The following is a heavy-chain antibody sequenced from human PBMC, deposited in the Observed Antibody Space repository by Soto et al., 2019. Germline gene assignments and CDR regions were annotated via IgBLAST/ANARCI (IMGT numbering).Heavy chain of an antibody. V-gene: IGHV3-21*01. Sequence: EVQLVESGGGLVKPGGSLRLSCAASGFTFSSYSMNWVRQAPGKGLEWVSSISSSRSYIYYADSVKGQFTISRDNARTSLYLQLNSLRDEDTAVYYCARQITAAGYYYGMDVWGQGTTVTVSS. CDR2: ISSSRSYI. J-gene: IGHJ6*02. D-gene: IGHD6-13*01. CDR3: ARQITAAGYYYGMDV. CDR1: GFTFSSYS.